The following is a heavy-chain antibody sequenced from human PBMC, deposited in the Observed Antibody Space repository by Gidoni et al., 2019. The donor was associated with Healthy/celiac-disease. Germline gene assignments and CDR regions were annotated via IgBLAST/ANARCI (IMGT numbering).Heavy chain of an antibody. CDR2: ISGSGGST. CDR1: GFTFSSYA. Sequence: EVQLLESGGGLVQPGGSLRLSCAASGFTFSSYAMSWVRQAPGKGLGWVSAISGSGGSTYYADSVKGRFTISRDNSKNTLYLQMNSLRAEDTAVYYCLGSYDSSGYYFDYWGQGTLVTVSS. J-gene: IGHJ4*02. D-gene: IGHD3-22*01. CDR3: LGSYDSSGYYFDY. V-gene: IGHV3-23*01.